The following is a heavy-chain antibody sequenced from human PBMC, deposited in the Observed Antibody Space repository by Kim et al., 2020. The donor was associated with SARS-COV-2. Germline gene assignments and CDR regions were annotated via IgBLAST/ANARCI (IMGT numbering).Heavy chain of an antibody. CDR1: GFTFSNFC. V-gene: IGHV3-7*04. CDR2: FYHDGSAY. J-gene: IGHJ6*03. Sequence: GGSLRLSCISSGFTFSNFCMSWVRQAPGKGLEWVSNFYHDGSAYYSVASVSCRFTISRDNAKNSLFLQMNSLRVEDTAVYYCARGGGSALPALYWFSMD. CDR3: ARGGGSALPALYWFSMD. D-gene: IGHD3-16*01.